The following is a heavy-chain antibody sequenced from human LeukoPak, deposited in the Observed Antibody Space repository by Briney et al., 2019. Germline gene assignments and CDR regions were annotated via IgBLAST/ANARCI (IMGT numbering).Heavy chain of an antibody. CDR1: GFTFTSYA. V-gene: IGHV4-59*01. Sequence: LSCAASGFTFTSYAMSWVRQAPGKGLEWIGYIYYSGSTYYNPSLKSRVTISVDTSKNQFSLKLTSVTAADTAVYYCATGYSTPDYWGQGTL. J-gene: IGHJ4*02. D-gene: IGHD2-15*01. CDR2: IYYSGST. CDR3: ATGYSTPDY.